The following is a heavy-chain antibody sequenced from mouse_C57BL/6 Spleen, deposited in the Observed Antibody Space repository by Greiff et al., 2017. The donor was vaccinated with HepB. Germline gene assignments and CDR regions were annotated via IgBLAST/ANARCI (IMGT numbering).Heavy chain of an antibody. Sequence: VQLQQSGAELVKPGASVKISCKASGYAFSSYWMNWVKQRPGKGLEWIGQIYPGDGDTNYNGKFKGKATLTADKSSSTAYMQLSSLTSEDSAVYCCASGNGDFSKYDEFAYWGQGTLVTVSA. CDR1: GYAFSSYW. CDR3: ASGNGDFSKYDEFAY. V-gene: IGHV1-80*01. CDR2: IYPGDGDT. J-gene: IGHJ3*01. D-gene: IGHD2-14*01.